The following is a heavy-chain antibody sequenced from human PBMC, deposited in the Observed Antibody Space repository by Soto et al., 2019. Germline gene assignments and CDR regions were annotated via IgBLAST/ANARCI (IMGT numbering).Heavy chain of an antibody. D-gene: IGHD3-10*01. Sequence: SETLSLTCTASGGSMINFYWSWIRQPPGKGLEWMGYVYYHGNTNYNPSLKSRVTMSLDTSKNQFSLKVRSLTAADTAVSYYAKSLRCDYWGWGTLVTVSS. V-gene: IGHV4-59*01. CDR1: GGSMINFY. CDR2: VYYHGNT. CDR3: AKSLRCDY. J-gene: IGHJ4*02.